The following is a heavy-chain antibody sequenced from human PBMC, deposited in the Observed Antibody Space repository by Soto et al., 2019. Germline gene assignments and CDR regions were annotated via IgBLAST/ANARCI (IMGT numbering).Heavy chain of an antibody. Sequence: LGESLKISCKGSGYSFISYWIGWARQMPGKGLEWMGIIYPGDSDTRYSPSFQGQVTISVDKSISTAYLQWSSLKASDTAMYYCARTAAAGKYYYGMDVWGQGTTVTVSS. J-gene: IGHJ6*02. D-gene: IGHD6-13*01. V-gene: IGHV5-51*01. CDR3: ARTAAAGKYYYGMDV. CDR2: IYPGDSDT. CDR1: GYSFISYW.